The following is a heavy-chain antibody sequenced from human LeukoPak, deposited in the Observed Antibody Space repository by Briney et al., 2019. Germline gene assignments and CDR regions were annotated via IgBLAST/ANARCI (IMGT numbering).Heavy chain of an antibody. CDR2: ISYDGSHK. CDR1: GFTFSSYA. CDR3: VRDGGLGYCSSASCYQNAFDI. V-gene: IGHV3-30-3*01. D-gene: IGHD2-2*01. J-gene: IGHJ3*02. Sequence: GGSLRLSCAASGFTFSSYAMHWVRQAPGKGLEWAAVISYDGSHKNYADSVKGRFTISRDNSKNTLYLQMNSLRTEDTTMYYCVRDGGLGYCSSASCYQNAFDIWGQGTMVTVSS.